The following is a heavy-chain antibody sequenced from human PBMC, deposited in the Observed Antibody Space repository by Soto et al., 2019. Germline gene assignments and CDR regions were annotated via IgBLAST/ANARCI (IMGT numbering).Heavy chain of an antibody. CDR3: TIHTCSGGSGYPEGDY. V-gene: IGHV3-73*01. Sequence: EVQLVESGGGLVQPGGSLKLSCAASGFTFSGSAMHWVRQASGKGLEWVGRIRIKANSYGTAYAASVKGRFTISRDDSKNTAYLQMNSLKTEDTAVYYCTIHTCSGGSGYPEGDYWGQGTLVTVSS. J-gene: IGHJ4*02. D-gene: IGHD2-15*01. CDR2: IRIKANSYGT. CDR1: GFTFSGSA.